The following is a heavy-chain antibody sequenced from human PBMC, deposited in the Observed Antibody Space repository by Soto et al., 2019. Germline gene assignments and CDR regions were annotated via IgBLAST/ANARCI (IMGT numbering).Heavy chain of an antibody. CDR3: AHKPQSPIPTRGYYFDY. V-gene: IGHV2-5*01. Sequence: QITLKESGPTLLKPTQTLTLTCTFSVFSLSTSGVGVGWIRQPPGKALEWLALIYWNDDKRYIPSLKSRLTITKDTSKNQVVLKMTNMDPVDTATYYCAHKPQSPIPTRGYYFDYWGQGTLVTVSS. CDR1: VFSLSTSGVG. J-gene: IGHJ4*02. CDR2: IYWNDDK. D-gene: IGHD2-2*02.